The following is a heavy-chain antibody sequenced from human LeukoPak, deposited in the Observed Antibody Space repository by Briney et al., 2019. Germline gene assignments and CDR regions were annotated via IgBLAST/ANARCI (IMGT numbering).Heavy chain of an antibody. CDR1: GFTFSSYA. CDR3: AKGSSSGWTYYFDY. CDR2: TSGSGGST. J-gene: IGHJ4*02. V-gene: IGHV3-23*01. D-gene: IGHD6-19*01. Sequence: QPGGSLRLSCAASGFTFSSYAMSWVRQAPGKGLEWVSATSGSGGSTYYADSVKGRFTISGDNSKNTLYLQMNSLRAEDTAVYYCAKGSSSGWTYYFDYWGQGTLVTVSS.